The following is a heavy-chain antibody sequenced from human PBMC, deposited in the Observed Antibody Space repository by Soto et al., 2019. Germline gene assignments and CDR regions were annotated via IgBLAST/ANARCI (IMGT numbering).Heavy chain of an antibody. CDR1: GGTFSSYA. CDR3: ARNLATARPDRGYYYYGMDV. J-gene: IGHJ6*02. D-gene: IGHD6-6*01. Sequence: QVQLVQSGAEVKKPGSSVKVSCKASGGTFSSYAISWVRQAPGQGLEWMGGIIPIFGTANYAQKFQGRVTFTADESTSTAYMELSSLRSEDTAVYYCARNLATARPDRGYYYYGMDVWGQGTTVTVSS. CDR2: IIPIFGTA. V-gene: IGHV1-69*01.